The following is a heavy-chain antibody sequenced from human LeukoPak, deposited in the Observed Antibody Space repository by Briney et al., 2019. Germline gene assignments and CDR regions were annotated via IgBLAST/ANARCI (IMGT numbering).Heavy chain of an antibody. V-gene: IGHV3-21*01. Sequence: GGSLRLSCEASGFTFSTYGMHWVRQAPGKGLEWVSSISSSSSYIYYADSVKGRFTISRDNAKNSLYLQMNSLRAEDTAVYYCASGLRFLEWLFPGYFQHWGQGTLVTVSS. CDR2: ISSSSSYI. J-gene: IGHJ1*01. CDR3: ASGLRFLEWLFPGYFQH. D-gene: IGHD3-3*01. CDR1: GFTFSTYG.